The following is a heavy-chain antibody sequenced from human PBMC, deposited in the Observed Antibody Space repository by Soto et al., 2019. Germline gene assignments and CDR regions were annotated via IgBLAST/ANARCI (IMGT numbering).Heavy chain of an antibody. Sequence: QVQLQESGPGLVKPSETLSLTCTVSGGSISPYYWSWIRQPPGKGLEWIGFIYYSGSTNYNPSLTSRVTISVDTSQNQFSLMLTSVTAADTAVYYCARPRSSGYAGEFDSWGQGTLVTVSS. V-gene: IGHV4-59*01. J-gene: IGHJ4*02. CDR1: GGSISPYY. CDR3: ARPRSSGYAGEFDS. CDR2: IYYSGST. D-gene: IGHD3-22*01.